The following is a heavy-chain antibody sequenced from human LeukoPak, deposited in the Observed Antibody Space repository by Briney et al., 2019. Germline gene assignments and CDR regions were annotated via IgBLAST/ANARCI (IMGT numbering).Heavy chain of an antibody. V-gene: IGHV3-23*01. Sequence: GGSLRLSCAASGFTFNNYAMNWVRQAPGKGLEWVSLISGSGGTAYYADSVKGRFSISRDKSENTVFLQMNSLRDDDTALYFCAKSSGYSDYAWFDSWGQGTLVTVSS. J-gene: IGHJ5*01. D-gene: IGHD4-11*01. CDR3: AKSSGYSDYAWFDS. CDR2: ISGSGGTA. CDR1: GFTFNNYA.